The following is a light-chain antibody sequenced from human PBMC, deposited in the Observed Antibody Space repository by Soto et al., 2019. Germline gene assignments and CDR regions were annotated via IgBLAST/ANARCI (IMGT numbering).Light chain of an antibody. CDR2: DAS. Sequence: EIVLTQSPATLSLSPGERATLSCRASQSLSSSLVWYQQKPGQAPSLLIFDASNRATGIPVRFSGSGSGTDFTLTIRSLETDDFTVYYCQQHSDWPLTFGGGTKVDIK. V-gene: IGKV3-11*01. J-gene: IGKJ4*01. CDR3: QQHSDWPLT. CDR1: QSLSSS.